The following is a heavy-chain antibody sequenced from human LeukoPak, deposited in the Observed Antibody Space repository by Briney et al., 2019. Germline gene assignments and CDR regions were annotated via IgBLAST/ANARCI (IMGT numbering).Heavy chain of an antibody. CDR2: ISSSSSYI. CDR1: GFTFSSYS. Sequence: GGSLRLSCAASGFTFSSYSMNWVRQAPGKGLEWVSSISSSSSYIYYADSVKGRFTISRDNAKNSLYLQMNSLRAEDTAVYYCARVNLSIAAAFDPWGQGTLVTVSS. J-gene: IGHJ5*02. CDR3: ARVNLSIAAAFDP. V-gene: IGHV3-21*01. D-gene: IGHD6-13*01.